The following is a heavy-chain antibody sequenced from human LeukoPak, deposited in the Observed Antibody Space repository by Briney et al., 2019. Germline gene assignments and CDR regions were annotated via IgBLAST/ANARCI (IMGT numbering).Heavy chain of an antibody. J-gene: IGHJ4*02. V-gene: IGHV3-64*01. CDR1: GFTFSSYA. Sequence: PGGSLRLSCAASGFTFSSYAMHWVRQAPGKGLEYVSAISSNGGSTYYANSVKGRFTISRDNSKNTLYLQMGSLRAEDMAVYYCARAEGYYYDSSGDYWGQGTLVTVSS. D-gene: IGHD3-22*01. CDR2: ISSNGGST. CDR3: ARAEGYYYDSSGDY.